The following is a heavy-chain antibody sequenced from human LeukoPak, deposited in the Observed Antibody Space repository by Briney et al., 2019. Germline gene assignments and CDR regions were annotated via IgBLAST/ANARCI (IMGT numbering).Heavy chain of an antibody. D-gene: IGHD5-18*01. J-gene: IGHJ6*02. CDR1: GYTFTSYD. CDR2: MNPNSGNT. Sequence: ASVKVSGKASGYTFTSYDINWVRQATGQGLEWMGWMNPNSGNTGYAQKFQGRVTMTRNTSISTAYMELSSLRSEDTAVYYCARVDTAMAYYYYGMDVWGQGTTVTVSS. V-gene: IGHV1-8*01. CDR3: ARVDTAMAYYYYGMDV.